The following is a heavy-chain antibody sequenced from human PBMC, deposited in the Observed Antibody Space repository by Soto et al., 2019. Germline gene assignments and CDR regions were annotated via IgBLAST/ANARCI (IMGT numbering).Heavy chain of an antibody. J-gene: IGHJ4*02. D-gene: IGHD1-26*01. CDR3: EREPRVGLRPCDY. CDR2: ISSGSSTI. Sequence: EVQLVESGGDLVQAGGSLRLSCAASGFTFSTYSMHWVRQATGMGLEWVSYISSGSSTIYYADSVKGRFTISRDNVKNSLFLQMNSLRAEDTAVYYCEREPRVGLRPCDYWGQGTLVTVSS. V-gene: IGHV3-48*01. CDR1: GFTFSTYS.